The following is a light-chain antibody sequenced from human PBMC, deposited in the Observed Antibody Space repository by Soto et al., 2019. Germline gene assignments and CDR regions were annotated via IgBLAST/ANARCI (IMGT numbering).Light chain of an antibody. CDR2: EVN. CDR3: CSYAGSYSWV. CDR1: SSDVGGSNF. J-gene: IGLJ2*01. Sequence: QSVLTQPRSVSGSPGQSVTISCTGTSSDVGGSNFVSWYQQHPGKAPKLMICEVNKRPSGVPDRFSGSKSGNTASLTISGLQTEDEADYYCCSYAGSYSWVFGGGTKHTVL. V-gene: IGLV2-11*01.